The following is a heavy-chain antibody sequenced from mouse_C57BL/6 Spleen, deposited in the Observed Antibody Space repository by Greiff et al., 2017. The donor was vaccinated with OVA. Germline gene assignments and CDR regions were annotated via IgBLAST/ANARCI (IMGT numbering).Heavy chain of an antibody. J-gene: IGHJ1*03. CDR2: IYPGSGST. CDR3: ARSYYGSNTPDV. V-gene: IGHV1-55*01. CDR1: GYTFTSYW. Sequence: QVQLKQSGAELVKPGASVKMSCKASGYTFTSYWITWVKQRPGQGLEWIGDIYPGSGSTNYNEKFKSKATLTVDTSSSTAYMQLSSLTSEDAAVYYCARSYYGSNTPDVGGTGTTVTVSS. D-gene: IGHD1-1*01.